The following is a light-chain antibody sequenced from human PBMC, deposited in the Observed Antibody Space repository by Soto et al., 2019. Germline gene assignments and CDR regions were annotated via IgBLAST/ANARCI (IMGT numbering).Light chain of an antibody. CDR2: GAS. Sequence: EILLTQSPGTLSLSPGERATLSCRASQSVRNSYLTWYQQKPGQAPRLLIYGASGRATGIPDRFSGSGSGTDFTLTISRLEPEDFAVYYCQQYGSSPYTFGQGTKLEI. CDR3: QQYGSSPYT. V-gene: IGKV3-20*01. J-gene: IGKJ2*01. CDR1: QSVRNSY.